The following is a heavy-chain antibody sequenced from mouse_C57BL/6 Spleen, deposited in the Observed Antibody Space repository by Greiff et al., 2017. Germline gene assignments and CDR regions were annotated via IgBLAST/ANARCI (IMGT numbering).Heavy chain of an antibody. Sequence: QVQLQQSGPELVKPGASVKISCKASGYAFSSSWMNWVKQRPGKGLEWIGRIYPGDGDTNYNGKFKGKATLTADKSSSTAYMQLSSRTSEDSAVYFCARWGSSYGYFDVWGTGTTVTVSS. CDR2: IYPGDGDT. CDR1: GYAFSSSW. CDR3: ARWGSSYGYFDV. J-gene: IGHJ1*03. D-gene: IGHD1-1*01. V-gene: IGHV1-82*01.